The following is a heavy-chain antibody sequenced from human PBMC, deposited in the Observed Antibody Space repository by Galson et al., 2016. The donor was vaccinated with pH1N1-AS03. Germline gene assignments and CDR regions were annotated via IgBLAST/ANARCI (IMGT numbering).Heavy chain of an antibody. V-gene: IGHV3-74*01. Sequence: SLRLSCAASGFTFSSYGMHWVRQAPGSGLVWVSGVVTSGDTYFADSVKGRFSISRDDSKNTMYLQMDSLGVEDTAIYYCAKDRVYDDSQWVFDYWGQGNPVTVSS. CDR1: GFTFSSYG. D-gene: IGHD5/OR15-5a*01. CDR3: AKDRVYDDSQWVFDY. J-gene: IGHJ4*02. CDR2: VVTSGDT.